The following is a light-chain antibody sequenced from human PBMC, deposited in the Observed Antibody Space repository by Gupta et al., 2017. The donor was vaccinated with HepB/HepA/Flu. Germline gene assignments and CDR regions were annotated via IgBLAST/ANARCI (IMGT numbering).Light chain of an antibody. Sequence: EIVMTQSPATLSVSPGERATVSCRASQSVSSNLAWYQQKPGQAPRLLIYGASTRAIGIPARFSGSGSGTEFTLTISSLQSEDFVVYYCQQENSCPFTFGHGTKVDIK. J-gene: IGKJ3*01. CDR1: QSVSSN. V-gene: IGKV3-15*01. CDR3: QQENSCPFT. CDR2: GAS.